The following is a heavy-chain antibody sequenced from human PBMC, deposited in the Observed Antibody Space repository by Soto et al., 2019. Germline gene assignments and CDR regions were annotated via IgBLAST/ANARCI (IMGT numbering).Heavy chain of an antibody. Sequence: QLQLQESGPGLVKPSETLSLTCTVSGGSISSSSYYWGWIRQPPGKGLEWIGSIYYSGSTYYNPSLKSRVTTSVDTSENQFSLKLSSVTAADTAVYYCATLWFGESPYWGQGTLVTVSS. D-gene: IGHD3-10*01. CDR2: IYYSGST. V-gene: IGHV4-39*01. J-gene: IGHJ4*02. CDR1: GGSISSSSYY. CDR3: ATLWFGESPY.